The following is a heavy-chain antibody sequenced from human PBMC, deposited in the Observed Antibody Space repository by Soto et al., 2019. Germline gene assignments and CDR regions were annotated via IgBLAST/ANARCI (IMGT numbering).Heavy chain of an antibody. J-gene: IGHJ5*02. CDR1: GFTFSSYA. D-gene: IGHD1-26*01. CDR2: ISYDGSNK. Sequence: GSLRLSCAASGFTFSSYAMHWVRQAPGKGLEWVAVISYDGSNKYYADSVKGRFTISRDNSKNTLYLQMNSLRAEDTAVYYCARETHYYTYPHPFDPWGQGTLVTVSS. CDR3: ARETHYYTYPHPFDP. V-gene: IGHV3-30-3*01.